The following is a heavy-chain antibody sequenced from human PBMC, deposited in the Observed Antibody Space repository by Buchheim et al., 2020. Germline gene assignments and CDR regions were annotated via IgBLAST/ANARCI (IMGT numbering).Heavy chain of an antibody. Sequence: EVQLLESGGGLVQPGGSLRLSCAASGFTFSDYGLGWVRQTPGKGLEWVSTFPACGATYYTGSVKGRVTISRDNSKNKLAMQMSSLRVEDTAVYYCVKGPALRLIDYWGQGT. V-gene: IGHV3-23*01. CDR3: VKGPALRLIDY. CDR2: FPACGAT. CDR1: GFTFSDYG. J-gene: IGHJ4*02. D-gene: IGHD3-16*01.